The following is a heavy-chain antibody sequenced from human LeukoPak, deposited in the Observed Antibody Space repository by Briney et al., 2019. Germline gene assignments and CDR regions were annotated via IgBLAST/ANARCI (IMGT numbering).Heavy chain of an antibody. J-gene: IGHJ4*02. D-gene: IGHD3-22*01. V-gene: IGHV3-30-3*01. CDR1: GFTFSSYA. Sequence: GGSLRLSCAASGFTFSSYAMHWVRQAPGKGLEWVAVISYDGSNKYYADSVKGRSTISRDNSKNTLYLQMNSLRAEDRAVYYCARDSSDYYDSRFDYWGRGTLVTVSS. CDR3: ARDSSDYYDSRFDY. CDR2: ISYDGSNK.